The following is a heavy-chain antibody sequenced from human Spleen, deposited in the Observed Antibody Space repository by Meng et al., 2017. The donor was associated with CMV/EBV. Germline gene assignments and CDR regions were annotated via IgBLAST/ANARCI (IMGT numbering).Heavy chain of an antibody. CDR1: GYTFTSYG. CDR3: ARSQDIVVVPAAIVHYYYYGMDV. V-gene: IGHV1-18*01. D-gene: IGHD2-2*02. Sequence: ASVKVSCKASGYTFTSYGISWVRQAPGQGLEWMGWISAYNGNTNYAQKLQGRVTMTTDTSTSTAYMELRSLRSDDTAVYYCARSQDIVVVPAAIVHYYYYGMDVWGQGTTVTVSS. CDR2: ISAYNGNT. J-gene: IGHJ6*02.